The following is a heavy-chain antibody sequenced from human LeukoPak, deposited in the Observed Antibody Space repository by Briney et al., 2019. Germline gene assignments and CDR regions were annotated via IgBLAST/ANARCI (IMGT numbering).Heavy chain of an antibody. CDR3: AKLAARDY. CDR2: ISYDGSNK. V-gene: IGHV3-30*18. Sequence: PAGSLRLSCAASGFTFSSYGMHWVRQAPGKGLEWVAVISYDGSNKYYADSVKGRFTISRDNSKNTLYLQMNSLRAEDTAVYYCAKLAARDYWGQGTLVTASS. D-gene: IGHD6-6*01. J-gene: IGHJ4*02. CDR1: GFTFSSYG.